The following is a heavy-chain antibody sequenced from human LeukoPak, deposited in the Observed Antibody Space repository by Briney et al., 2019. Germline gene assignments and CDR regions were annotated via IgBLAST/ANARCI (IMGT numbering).Heavy chain of an antibody. CDR1: GGSFSGYY. CDR2: INHSGST. J-gene: IGHJ4*02. D-gene: IGHD3-10*01. Sequence: PSETLSLTCAVYGGSFSGYYWSWIRQPPGKGLEWIGEINHSGSTNYNPSLKSRVTISVDTSKNQFSLKLSSVTAADTAVYYCARVVPLYYYGSRSYYNGGSTDYWGQGTLVTVSS. V-gene: IGHV4-34*01. CDR3: ARVVPLYYYGSRSYYNGGSTDY.